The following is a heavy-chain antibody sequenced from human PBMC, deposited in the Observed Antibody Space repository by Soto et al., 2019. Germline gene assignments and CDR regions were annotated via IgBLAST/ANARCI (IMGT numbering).Heavy chain of an antibody. Sequence: TLSLTCAISGDSVSSNSAAWNWIRQSPSRGLEWLGRTYYRSKWYNDYAVSVKSRIAINPDTSKNQFSLQLNSVTPEDTAVYYCVRGSIAAAGPYNWFDPWGQGTLVTVSS. CDR1: GDSVSSNSAA. V-gene: IGHV6-1*01. D-gene: IGHD6-13*01. CDR2: TYYRSKWYN. J-gene: IGHJ5*02. CDR3: VRGSIAAAGPYNWFDP.